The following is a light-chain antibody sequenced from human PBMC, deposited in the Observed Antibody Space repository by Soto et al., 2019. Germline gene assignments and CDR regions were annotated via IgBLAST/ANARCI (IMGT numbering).Light chain of an antibody. CDR3: TSYAGRNSFGV. CDR2: EVS. CDR1: SSDVGGYNY. V-gene: IGLV2-8*01. Sequence: QSALTQPPSASGSPGQSVTISCTGTSSDVGGYNYVSWYQQHPGKAPKLMIYEVSKRPSGVPDRFSGSKSGNTASLTVSGLQAEDEADYYCTSYAGRNSFGVFGGGTKVTVL. J-gene: IGLJ2*01.